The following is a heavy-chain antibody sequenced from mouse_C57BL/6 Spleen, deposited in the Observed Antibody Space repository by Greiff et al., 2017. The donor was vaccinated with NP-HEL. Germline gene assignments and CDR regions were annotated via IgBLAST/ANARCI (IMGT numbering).Heavy chain of an antibody. CDR1: GYSITSGYY. J-gene: IGHJ2*01. D-gene: IGHD4-1*01. V-gene: IGHV3-6*01. CDR3: AGELGTFDY. Sequence: ESGPGLVKPSQSLSLTCSVTGYSITSGYYWNWIRQFPGNKLEWMGYISYDGSNNYNPSLKNRISITRDTSKNQFFLKLNSVTTEDTATYYCAGELGTFDYWGQGTTLTVSS. CDR2: ISYDGSN.